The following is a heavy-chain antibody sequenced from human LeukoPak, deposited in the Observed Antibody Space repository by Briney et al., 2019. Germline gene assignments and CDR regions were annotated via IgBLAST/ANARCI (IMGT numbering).Heavy chain of an antibody. J-gene: IGHJ4*02. CDR2: IYYSGST. CDR3: ARDRWEQLDY. Sequence: SETLSLTCTVSGGSISSYYRSWIRQPPGKGLEWIGYIYYSGSTNYNPSLKSRVTISVDTSKNQFSLKLSSVTAADTAVYYCARDRWEQLDYWGQGTLVTVSS. CDR1: GGSISSYY. D-gene: IGHD6-6*01. V-gene: IGHV4-59*01.